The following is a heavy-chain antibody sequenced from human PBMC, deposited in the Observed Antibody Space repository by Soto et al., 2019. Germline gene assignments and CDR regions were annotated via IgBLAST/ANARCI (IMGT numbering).Heavy chain of an antibody. CDR2: ISSNGGST. Sequence: GGSLRLSCSASGFTFGRYAMHWVRQAPGKGLEYVSAISSNGGSTYYADSVRGRFTISRDNSKNTLYLQMNSLRAEDTAVYYCAKSPGYYNWFDPWGQGTLVTVSS. D-gene: IGHD6-13*01. J-gene: IGHJ5*02. V-gene: IGHV3-64*04. CDR1: GFTFGRYA. CDR3: AKSPGYYNWFDP.